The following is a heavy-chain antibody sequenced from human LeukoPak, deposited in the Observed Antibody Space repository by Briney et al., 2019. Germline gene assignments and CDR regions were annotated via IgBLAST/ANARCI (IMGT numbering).Heavy chain of an antibody. V-gene: IGHV1-18*01. D-gene: IGHD5-12*01. CDR1: GYTFTSYG. Sequence: WASVKVSCKASGYTFTSYGISWVRQAPGQGLEWMGWISAYNGNTNYAQRFQGRVTMTTDTSASTAYMELRSLGSDDTAVYYCARVGSGYSGYDIFDYWGQGTLVTVSS. CDR2: ISAYNGNT. J-gene: IGHJ4*02. CDR3: ARVGSGYSGYDIFDY.